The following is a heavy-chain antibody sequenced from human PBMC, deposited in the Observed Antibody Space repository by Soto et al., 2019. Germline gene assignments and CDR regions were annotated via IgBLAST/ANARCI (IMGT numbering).Heavy chain of an antibody. CDR3: ARADRDYFRVADYFDY. V-gene: IGHV1-3*01. Sequence: QVQLVQSGAELKEPGASVRVSCKASGYTFTKYSIHWLRQAPGQSLEWMGWINAGSGNTRYSQRFQGRVTMTGDTSASTVYMAVSSLTGEDTGLYFCARADRDYFRVADYFDYWGQGTLLTVS. J-gene: IGHJ4*02. CDR2: INAGSGNT. CDR1: GYTFTKYS. D-gene: IGHD3-3*01.